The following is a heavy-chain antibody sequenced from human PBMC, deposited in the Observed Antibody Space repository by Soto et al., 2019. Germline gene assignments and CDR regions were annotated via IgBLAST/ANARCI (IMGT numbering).Heavy chain of an antibody. CDR1: GFTFSSYA. V-gene: IGHV3-23*01. J-gene: IGHJ4*02. CDR3: AKGVYYGSGSHYVGPLDY. Sequence: EVQLLESGGGLVQPGGSLRLSCAASGFTFSSYAMSWVRQAPGKGLEWVSAISGSGGSTYYADSVKGRFTISRDNSKNTLYLQMNSLRAEDTAVYYCAKGVYYGSGSHYVGPLDYWGQGTLVTVSS. D-gene: IGHD3-10*01. CDR2: ISGSGGST.